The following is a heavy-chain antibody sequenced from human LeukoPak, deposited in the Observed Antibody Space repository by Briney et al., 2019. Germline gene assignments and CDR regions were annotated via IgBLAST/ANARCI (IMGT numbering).Heavy chain of an antibody. J-gene: IGHJ4*02. CDR3: SSYNWNFLKDY. V-gene: IGHV3-48*04. CDR1: GFTFSRYG. CDR2: ISGSSTNI. D-gene: IGHD1-7*01. Sequence: GGTLRLSCAASGFTFSRYGMSWVRQAPGKGLEWVSFISGSSTNIYYADSVKGRFTISRDNAKNTLYLQMNSLRAEDTAVFYCSSYNWNFLKDYWGQGTLVTVSS.